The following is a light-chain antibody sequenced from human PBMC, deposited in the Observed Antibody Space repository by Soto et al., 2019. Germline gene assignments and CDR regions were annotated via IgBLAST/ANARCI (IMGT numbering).Light chain of an antibody. J-gene: IGKJ4*01. CDR3: QQSIRSPLT. Sequence: EIVMTQSPATLSVSPGERATLSCRASQSISSNLAWYQQKPGQAPRLLIYGASTRATGIPARFSGSGSGTEFTLTISSLQSEYFAVYYCQQSIRSPLTFGGGTKVEIK. CDR2: GAS. V-gene: IGKV3D-15*01. CDR1: QSISSN.